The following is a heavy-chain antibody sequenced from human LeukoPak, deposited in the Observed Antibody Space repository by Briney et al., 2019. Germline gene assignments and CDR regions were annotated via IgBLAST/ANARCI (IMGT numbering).Heavy chain of an antibody. D-gene: IGHD6-19*01. Sequence: ASVKVSCKASGYTFTGYYMHWVRQAPGQGLEWMGWINPNSGGTNYAQKFQGRVTMTRETPITTAHMELSRLRPDDTAVYYCARDSTGLIIWGQGTLVTVSS. V-gene: IGHV1-2*02. CDR1: GYTFTGYY. CDR3: ARDSTGLII. J-gene: IGHJ4*02. CDR2: INPNSGGT.